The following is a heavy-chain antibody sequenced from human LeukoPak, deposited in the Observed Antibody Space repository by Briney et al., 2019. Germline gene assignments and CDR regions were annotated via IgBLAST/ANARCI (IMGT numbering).Heavy chain of an antibody. J-gene: IGHJ6*04. Sequence: ASVKVSCKASGYTFTGYYMHWVRQAPGQGREWMGWINPNSGGTNYAQKFQGWVTMTRDTSISTAYMELSRLRSDDTAVYYCARDSTTGTTGFGMDVWGKGTTVTVSS. CDR1: GYTFTGYY. V-gene: IGHV1-2*04. CDR2: INPNSGGT. D-gene: IGHD1-1*01. CDR3: ARDSTTGTTGFGMDV.